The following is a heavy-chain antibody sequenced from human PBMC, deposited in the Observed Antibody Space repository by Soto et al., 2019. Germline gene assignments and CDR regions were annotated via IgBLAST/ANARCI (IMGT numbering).Heavy chain of an antibody. CDR2: FVTTGDT. Sequence: VGPLRLSCVASEFTIINYDMHRVRQPTGKGLEWVSTFVTTGDTYYPGSVKGRFTISRENAKNSLYLQMNSLRAEDTAVYYCARSSWNYGMDVWGQGTTVT. CDR3: ARSSWNYGMDV. D-gene: IGHD2-15*01. CDR1: EFTIINYD. J-gene: IGHJ6*02. V-gene: IGHV3-13*01.